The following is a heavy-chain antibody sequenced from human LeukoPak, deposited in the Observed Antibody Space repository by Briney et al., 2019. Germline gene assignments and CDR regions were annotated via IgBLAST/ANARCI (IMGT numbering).Heavy chain of an antibody. V-gene: IGHV4-59*01. J-gene: IGHJ3*02. CDR3: ARDQGDPDDDAFDI. D-gene: IGHD3-10*01. CDR2: IYYSGST. Sequence: SETLSLTCSVSGGSISSYHWSWIRQPPGKGLEWIGNIYYSGSTNYNPSLKSRVTISVDTSKNQFSLKLSSVTAADTAVYYCARDQGDPDDDAFDIWGQGTMVTVSS. CDR1: GGSISSYH.